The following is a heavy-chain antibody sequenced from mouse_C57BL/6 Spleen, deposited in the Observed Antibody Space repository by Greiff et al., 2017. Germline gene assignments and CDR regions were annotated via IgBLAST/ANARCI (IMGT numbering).Heavy chain of an antibody. Sequence: QVQLKQSGAELARPGASVKLSCKASGYTFTSYGISWVKQRTGQGLEWIGEIYPRSGNTYYNEKFKGKATLTADKSSSTAYMELRSLTSEDSAVYFGARTVYYSKGGDAMDYWGQGTSVTVSS. CDR2: IYPRSGNT. CDR3: ARTVYYSKGGDAMDY. J-gene: IGHJ4*01. D-gene: IGHD2-5*01. V-gene: IGHV1-81*01. CDR1: GYTFTSYG.